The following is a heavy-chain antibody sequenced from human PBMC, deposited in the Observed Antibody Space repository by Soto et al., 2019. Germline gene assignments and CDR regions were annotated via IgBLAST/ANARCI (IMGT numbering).Heavy chain of an antibody. V-gene: IGHV1-3*01. CDR2: INAGNGNT. Sequence: QVQLVQSGAEVKKPGASVKVSCKASGYTFTSYAMHWVRQAPGQRLEWMGWINAGNGNTKYSQKFQGRVTITRDTSASTAYMELSRLRSEDPAVYYCARADCSSTSCYAYYYYGMDVWAKGPRSPSP. CDR1: GYTFTSYA. J-gene: IGHJ6*02. D-gene: IGHD2-2*01. CDR3: ARADCSSTSCYAYYYYGMDV.